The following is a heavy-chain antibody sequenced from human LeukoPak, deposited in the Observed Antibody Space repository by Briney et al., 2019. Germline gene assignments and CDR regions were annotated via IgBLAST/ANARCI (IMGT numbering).Heavy chain of an antibody. D-gene: IGHD3-10*01. CDR3: ARAKRGLLWFGELLMGVPDY. Sequence: SETLSLTCTVSGGSISSRSYYWGWIRQPPGKGLEWIGSFYYGGSTYYNPSLKSRVTISVDTSKNQFSLKLSSVTAADTAVYYCARAKRGLLWFGELLMGVPDYWGQGTLVTVSS. V-gene: IGHV4-39*01. J-gene: IGHJ4*02. CDR2: FYYGGST. CDR1: GGSISSRSYY.